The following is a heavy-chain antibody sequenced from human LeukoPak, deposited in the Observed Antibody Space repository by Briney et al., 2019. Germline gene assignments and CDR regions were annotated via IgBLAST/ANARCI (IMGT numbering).Heavy chain of an antibody. D-gene: IGHD2-2*02. V-gene: IGHV4-34*01. CDR2: INHSGST. CDR3: ARGSLYIVVVPAAIRGHMSYFDY. J-gene: IGHJ4*02. CDR1: GGSFSGYY. Sequence: SETLSLTCAVYGGSFSGYYWSWIRQPPGKGLEWIGEINHSGSTNYNSSLKSRVTISVDTSKNQFSLKLSSVTAADTAVYYRARGSLYIVVVPAAIRGHMSYFDYWGQGTLVTVSS.